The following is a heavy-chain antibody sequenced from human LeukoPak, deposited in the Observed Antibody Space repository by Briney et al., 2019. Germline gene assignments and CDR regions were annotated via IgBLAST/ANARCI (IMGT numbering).Heavy chain of an antibody. J-gene: IGHJ4*02. V-gene: IGHV3-23*01. CDR1: GLTFGDYT. CDR3: AKIRADDAIFDY. D-gene: IGHD1-1*01. CDR2: ISDSGDST. Sequence: GGSLRLSCIASGLTFGDYTMSWVRQAPGKGLQWVSSISDSGDSTYYADSVKGRSTISRDTSKNTLFLQMNSLRAEDTAVYYCAKIRADDAIFDYWGQGTLVTVSS.